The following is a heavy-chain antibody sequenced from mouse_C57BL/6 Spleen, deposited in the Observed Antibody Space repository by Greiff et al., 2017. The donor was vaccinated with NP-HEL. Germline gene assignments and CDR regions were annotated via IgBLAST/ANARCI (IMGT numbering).Heavy chain of an antibody. V-gene: IGHV1-66*01. CDR2: IYPGSGNT. CDR1: GYSFTSYY. D-gene: IGHD1-1*01. CDR3: ERCEHGRYYAMDY. Sequence: QVQLQQSGPELVKPGASVKISCKASGYSFTSYYIHWVKQRPGQGLEWIGWIYPGSGNTKYNEKFKGKATLTADTSSSTAYMQLSSLTSEDSAVYDCERCEHGRYYAMDYWGQGTSVTVSS. J-gene: IGHJ4*01.